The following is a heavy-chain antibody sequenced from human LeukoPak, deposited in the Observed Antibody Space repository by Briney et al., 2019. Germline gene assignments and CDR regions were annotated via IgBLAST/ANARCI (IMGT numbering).Heavy chain of an antibody. Sequence: PSETLSLTCAVYGGSFSGYYWSWIRQPPGKGLEWIGEINHSGSTNYNPSLKSRVTISVDTSKNQFSLKLSSVTAADTAVYYCARQTTFDYWGQRTLVAVSS. D-gene: IGHD4-17*01. CDR2: INHSGST. CDR1: GGSFSGYY. CDR3: ARQTTFDY. J-gene: IGHJ4*02. V-gene: IGHV4-34*01.